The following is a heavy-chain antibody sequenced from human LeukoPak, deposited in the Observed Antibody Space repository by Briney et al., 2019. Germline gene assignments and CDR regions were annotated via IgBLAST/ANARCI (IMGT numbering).Heavy chain of an antibody. J-gene: IGHJ6*04. CDR3: ARALQYYDYVWGSYRYQDV. D-gene: IGHD3-16*02. CDR2: IYTSGST. Sequence: PSETLSLTCTVSGGFISSYYWSWIRQPAGKGLEWIGRIYTSGSTNYNPSLKSRVTMSVDTSKNQFSLKLSSVTAADTAVYYCARALQYYDYVWGSYRYQDVWGKGTTVTVSS. CDR1: GGFISSYY. V-gene: IGHV4-4*07.